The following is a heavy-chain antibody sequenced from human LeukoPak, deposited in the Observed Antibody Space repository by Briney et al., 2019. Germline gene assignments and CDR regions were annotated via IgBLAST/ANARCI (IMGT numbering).Heavy chain of an antibody. Sequence: GRSLRLSCAASGFTFDDYAMHWVRQAPGKGLEWVSGISWNSGSIGYADSVKGRFTISRDNAKNSLYLQMNSLRAEDTALYYCAKDTVLRYFDWLLNLGKYFDYWGQGTLVTVSS. V-gene: IGHV3-9*01. D-gene: IGHD3-9*01. CDR1: GFTFDDYA. J-gene: IGHJ4*02. CDR3: AKDTVLRYFDWLLNLGKYFDY. CDR2: ISWNSGSI.